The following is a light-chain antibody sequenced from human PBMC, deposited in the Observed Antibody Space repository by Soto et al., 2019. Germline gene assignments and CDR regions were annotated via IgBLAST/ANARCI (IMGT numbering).Light chain of an antibody. CDR1: SSNIGAGYD. Sequence: QSVLTQPPSVSGAPGQRVTISCTGSSSNIGAGYDVHWYQQLPGTAPKLLIYGNSNRPSGVPDRFSGSKSGTSASLAITGFQAEDEADYYCQFYDSSLSGLVFGTGTELTVL. CDR2: GNS. J-gene: IGLJ1*01. V-gene: IGLV1-40*01. CDR3: QFYDSSLSGLV.